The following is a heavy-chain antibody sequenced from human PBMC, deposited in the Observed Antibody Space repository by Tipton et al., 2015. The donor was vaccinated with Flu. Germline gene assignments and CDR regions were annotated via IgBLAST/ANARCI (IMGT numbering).Heavy chain of an antibody. CDR3: GRRYYAMGV. CDR2: IYSGGST. CDR1: GFTVSSFH. V-gene: IGHV3-66*01. J-gene: IGHJ6*02. Sequence: SLRLSCAASGFTVSSFHMTWVRQAPGKGLEWVSVIYSGGSTYYADSVQGRFTNSRDNTKNTVHLQPNSLLAGDTAVYYCGRRYYAMGVWGHGTPVTVSS.